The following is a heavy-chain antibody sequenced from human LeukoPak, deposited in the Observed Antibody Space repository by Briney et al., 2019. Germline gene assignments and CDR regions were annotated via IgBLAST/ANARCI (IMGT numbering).Heavy chain of an antibody. D-gene: IGHD4-23*01. CDR2: INAGNGNT. Sequence: ASVKVSCTASGYTFTSYAMHWVRQAPGQRLEWMGWINAGNGNTKYSQKFQGRVTITRDTSASTAYMELSSLRSEDTAVYYCARDWSWGGNKDYFDYWGQGTLVTVSS. J-gene: IGHJ4*02. V-gene: IGHV1-3*01. CDR3: ARDWSWGGNKDYFDY. CDR1: GYTFTSYA.